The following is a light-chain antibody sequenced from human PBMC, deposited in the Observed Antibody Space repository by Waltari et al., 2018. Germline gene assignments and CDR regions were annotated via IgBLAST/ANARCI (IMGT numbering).Light chain of an antibody. CDR1: QSVSSN. J-gene: IGKJ1*01. V-gene: IGKV3-15*01. CDR3: QQYNDWPPWT. Sequence: EIVITQSPATLSVSPGERATLSGRASQSVSSNFAWYQQKPGQAPRLLIYGASTRATGIPARFSGSGSGTEFTLTISSMQSEDFAVYYCQQYNDWPPWTFGQGTKVEIK. CDR2: GAS.